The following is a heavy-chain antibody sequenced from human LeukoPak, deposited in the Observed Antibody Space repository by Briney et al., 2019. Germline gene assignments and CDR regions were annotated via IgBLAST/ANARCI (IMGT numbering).Heavy chain of an antibody. CDR2: ISAYNGNT. CDR1: GYTFISFG. CDR3: ARGVGATWSSYFDY. V-gene: IGHV1-18*01. Sequence: ASVKVSCKASGYTFISFGFSWVRQAPGQGLEWMGWISAYNGNTNYAQKLQGRVTMTTDTSTSTAHMELRSLRSDDTAVYYCARGVGATWSSYFDYWGQGTLVTVSS. D-gene: IGHD1-26*01. J-gene: IGHJ4*02.